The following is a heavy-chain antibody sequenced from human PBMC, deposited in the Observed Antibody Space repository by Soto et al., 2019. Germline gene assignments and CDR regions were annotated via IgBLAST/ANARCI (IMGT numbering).Heavy chain of an antibody. CDR3: ARDLVRRRAVFAFDI. V-gene: IGHV3-11*01. D-gene: IGHD3-10*01. CDR1: GFTFSDYY. CDR2: ISSSGSTI. J-gene: IGHJ3*02. Sequence: GGSLRLSCAASGFTFSDYYMSWIRQAPGKGLEWVSYISSSGSTIYYADSVKGRFTISRDNAKNSLYLQMNSLRAEDTAVYYCARDLVRRRAVFAFDIWGQGTMVTVSS.